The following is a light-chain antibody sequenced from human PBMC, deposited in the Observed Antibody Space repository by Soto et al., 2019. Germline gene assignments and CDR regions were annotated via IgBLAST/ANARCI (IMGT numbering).Light chain of an antibody. Sequence: EIVLTQSPATLSLSPGERATLSCRASQTVSTSLAWYQQKPGQAPRLLIYNASNRATGITARFSGSGSGTACSITISSLEPEDSAVYYCHERGNCPPFTLGPGTKVEIK. J-gene: IGKJ3*01. CDR3: HERGNCPPFT. CDR1: QTVSTS. V-gene: IGKV3-11*01. CDR2: NAS.